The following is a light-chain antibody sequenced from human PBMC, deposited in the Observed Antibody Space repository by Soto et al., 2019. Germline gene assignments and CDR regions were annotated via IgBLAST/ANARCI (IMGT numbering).Light chain of an antibody. Sequence: QSALTQPPSASGSPGQSVTISCTGTSSDVGGYDYVSWYQHHPGKAPKLMINEVTKRPPGVPDRFSGSKSGNTASLTVSGLQAEDEADYYCSSYAGSNNLVFGGGTKLTVL. V-gene: IGLV2-8*01. CDR1: SSDVGGYDY. CDR3: SSYAGSNNLV. CDR2: EVT. J-gene: IGLJ2*01.